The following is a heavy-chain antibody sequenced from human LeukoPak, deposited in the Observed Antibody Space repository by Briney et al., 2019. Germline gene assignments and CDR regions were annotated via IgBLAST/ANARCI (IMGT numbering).Heavy chain of an antibody. V-gene: IGHV3-48*03. Sequence: PGGSLRLSCAASGFTFSSFEMNWVRQAPGKGLEWVSYISGSGGTMYYAGSVKGRFTISRDNAKNSLYLQLKSLRAEDTAVYYCARDCGGGSCYGPYDAFDIWGQGTMVTVSS. CDR1: GFTFSSFE. CDR3: ARDCGGGSCYGPYDAFDI. J-gene: IGHJ3*02. D-gene: IGHD2-15*01. CDR2: ISGSGGTM.